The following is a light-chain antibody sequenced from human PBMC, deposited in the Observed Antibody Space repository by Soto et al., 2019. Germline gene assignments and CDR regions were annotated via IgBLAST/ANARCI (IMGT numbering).Light chain of an antibody. CDR3: YSYRGSNAWV. Sequence: QSVLTQPASVSGSPGQSITISCTGTSCVVVAYNFVSWYQHHPGTAPKLMIYEVSNRPSGASNRFSGSKSGNTASLTISGLQTEDEADYYCYSYRGSNAWVFGGGTKLTVL. V-gene: IGLV2-14*01. CDR1: SCVVVAYNF. CDR2: EVS. J-gene: IGLJ3*02.